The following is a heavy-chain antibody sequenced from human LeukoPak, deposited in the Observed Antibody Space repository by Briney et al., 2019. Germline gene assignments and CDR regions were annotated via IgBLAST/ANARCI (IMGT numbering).Heavy chain of an antibody. CDR3: ARDRGYSYPSDY. V-gene: IGHV3-30*03. Sequence: GGSLRLSCAASGFTFSSYGMHWVRQAPGKGLEWVAVISYDGSNKYYADSVKGRFTISRDNSKNTLYLQMNSLRAEDTAVYYCARDRGYSYPSDYWGQGTLVTVSS. CDR2: ISYDGSNK. CDR1: GFTFSSYG. J-gene: IGHJ4*02. D-gene: IGHD5-18*01.